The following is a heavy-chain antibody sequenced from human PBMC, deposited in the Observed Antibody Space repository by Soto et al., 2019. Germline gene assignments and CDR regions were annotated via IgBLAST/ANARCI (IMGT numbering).Heavy chain of an antibody. J-gene: IGHJ5*02. D-gene: IGHD3-10*01. CDR2: ISYDGTNE. V-gene: IGHV3-30-3*01. Sequence: QVQLVESGGGVVQPGRSLRLSCAASGFTFTTYAMHWVRQAPGKGLEWVAVISYDGTNEYYTDCVKGRFTISRDNSKNTLNIQMNSLRPEDTALYYGARDGSGTYYGWFDPWGQGTLVTVSS. CDR3: ARDGSGTYYGWFDP. CDR1: GFTFTTYA.